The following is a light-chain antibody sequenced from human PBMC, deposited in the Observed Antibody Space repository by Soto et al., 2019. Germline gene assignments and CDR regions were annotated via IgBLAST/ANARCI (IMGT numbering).Light chain of an antibody. CDR1: QSVSSSY. J-gene: IGKJ4*01. Sequence: EIVLTQSPGTLSLSPGERATLSCRASQSVSSSYLAWYQQKPGQAPRLLIYGASSRATVIPDRFSGSGSGTDFTLTISRLEREDFAVYYCQQYGRSLTFGGGTKVEIK. CDR3: QQYGRSLT. CDR2: GAS. V-gene: IGKV3-20*01.